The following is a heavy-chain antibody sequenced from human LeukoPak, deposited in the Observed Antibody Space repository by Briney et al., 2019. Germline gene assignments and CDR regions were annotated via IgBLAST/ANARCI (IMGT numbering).Heavy chain of an antibody. CDR3: AGSSSSWVVVGGAFDY. J-gene: IGHJ4*02. V-gene: IGHV3-30*04. D-gene: IGHD6-6*01. CDR2: IANDGREI. Sequence: GGSLRLSCAGPEFIFTTSLIHWVRQAPGKGLEWVTLIANDGREIYYSDSVKGRFTITRDNSKNTLYLQLNSLRAEDTAVYYCAGSSSSWVVVGGAFDYWGQGTLVTVSS. CDR1: EFIFTTSL.